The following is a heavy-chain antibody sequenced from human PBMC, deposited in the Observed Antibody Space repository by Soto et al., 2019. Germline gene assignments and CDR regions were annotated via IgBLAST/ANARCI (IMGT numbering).Heavy chain of an antibody. CDR2: IYSRGST. Sequence: SETLSLTCRGSSGSVSSGTYFWGWVRQPPGGGLGWVGHIYSRGSTNYNPPLKSRVTISVDTSKNPFSLILSSVTAADTAMYYCARDSEAAAYQYWGQGTLAIVSS. CDR1: SGSVSSGTYF. V-gene: IGHV4-61*01. CDR3: ARDSEAAAYQY. J-gene: IGHJ1*01. D-gene: IGHD6-25*01.